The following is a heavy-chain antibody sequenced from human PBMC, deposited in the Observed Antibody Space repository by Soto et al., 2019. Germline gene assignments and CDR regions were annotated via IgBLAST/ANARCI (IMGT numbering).Heavy chain of an antibody. V-gene: IGHV3-53*01. CDR3: ASWHEREHAYDV. J-gene: IGHJ3*01. CDR1: GLTVSGKKY. CDR2: LYDVDGT. Sequence: DVQLVESGGGLIQPGESLRLSCAAFGLTVSGKKYVAWVRQAPGKGLEWVSALYDVDGTYYADSVKGRFTTSRDSSKTTVYLQMNGLRPEDTAVYYCASWHEREHAYDVWGQGTTVTVSS. D-gene: IGHD1-1*01.